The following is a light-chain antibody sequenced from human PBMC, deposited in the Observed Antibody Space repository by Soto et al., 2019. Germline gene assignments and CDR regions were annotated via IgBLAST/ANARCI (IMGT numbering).Light chain of an antibody. CDR3: QQRGSSWPPWT. V-gene: IGKV3-11*01. Sequence: IVLTQSPATLSLSPGDRATLSCRASQSVSSYLAWYQQKPGQAPRLLIYDASKRATGIPARFSGSGSGTDFTLTISSLEPEDFAVYYCQQRGSSWPPWTFGQGTKVEIK. CDR1: QSVSSY. J-gene: IGKJ1*01. CDR2: DAS.